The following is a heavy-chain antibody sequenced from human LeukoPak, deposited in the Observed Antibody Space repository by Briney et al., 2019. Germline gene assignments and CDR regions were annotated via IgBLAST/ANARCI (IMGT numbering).Heavy chain of an antibody. CDR3: VRAKYDYGGNSELFDY. CDR2: ISSSGSTI. CDR1: GFTFSDYY. J-gene: IGHJ4*02. D-gene: IGHD4-23*01. V-gene: IGHV3-11*01. Sequence: GGSLRLSCAASGFTFSDYYMSWIRQAPGKGLEWVSYISSSGSTIYYADSVKGRFTISRDNAKNSLYLQMNSLRAEDTAVYYCVRAKYDYGGNSELFDYWGQGTLVTVSS.